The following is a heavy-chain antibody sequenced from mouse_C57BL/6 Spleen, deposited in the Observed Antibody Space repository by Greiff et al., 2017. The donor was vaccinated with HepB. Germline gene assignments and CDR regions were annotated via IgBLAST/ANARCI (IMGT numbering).Heavy chain of an antibody. V-gene: IGHV1-64*01. CDR3: ARAGTGQEGDY. CDR1: GYTFTSYW. Sequence: QVQLQQSGAELVKPGASVKLSCKASGYTFTSYWMHWVKQRPGQGLEWIGMIHPNSGSTNYNEKFKSKATLTVDKSSSTAYMQLSSLTSEDSAVYYCARAGTGQEGDYWGQGTTLTVSS. CDR2: IHPNSGST. D-gene: IGHD4-1*01. J-gene: IGHJ2*01.